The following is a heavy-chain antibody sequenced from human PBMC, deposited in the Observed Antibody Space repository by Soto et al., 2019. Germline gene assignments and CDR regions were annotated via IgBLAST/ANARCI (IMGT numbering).Heavy chain of an antibody. V-gene: IGHV3-30-3*01. CDR3: ARGSQYYYDGSGPLDC. CDR2: ISYDGSNN. D-gene: IGHD3-22*01. J-gene: IGHJ4*02. CDR1: GFTFSTYT. Sequence: GGALRLSCAAYGFTFSTYTIHWVRQAPGKGLEWVALISYDGSNNYYADSVKGRFTISRDNSKNTLYLQMTSLRAGDTAVYFCARGSQYYYDGSGPLDCWGQGTLVTVSS.